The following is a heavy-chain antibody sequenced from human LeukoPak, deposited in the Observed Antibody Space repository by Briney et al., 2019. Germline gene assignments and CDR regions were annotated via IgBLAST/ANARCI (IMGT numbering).Heavy chain of an antibody. D-gene: IGHD2-15*01. J-gene: IGHJ4*02. CDR3: ARDREGYCSGGSCYLFYFDY. V-gene: IGHV1-46*01. Sequence: ASVKVSCKASGYSFTSYYMHWLRQAPGQGLEWMGIINPSGGSTSHAQKFQGRVTMTRDTSTSTVYMELGSLRSEDTAVYYCARDREGYCSGGSCYLFYFDYWGQGTLVTVSS. CDR2: INPSGGST. CDR1: GYSFTSYY.